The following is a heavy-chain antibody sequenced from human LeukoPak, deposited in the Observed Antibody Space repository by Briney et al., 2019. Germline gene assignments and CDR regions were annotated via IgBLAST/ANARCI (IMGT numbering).Heavy chain of an antibody. V-gene: IGHV4-38-2*02. CDR2: IYHSGST. CDR3: ARHGAYYYDSSGYYSYYYYYMDV. Sequence: PSETLSLICTVSGYSISSGYCWGWIRQPPGKGLEWIGSIYHSGSTYYNPSLKSRVTISLDTSKNQFSLKLSSVTAADTAVYYCARHGAYYYDSSGYYSYYYYYMDVWGKGTTVTISS. CDR1: GYSISSGYC. D-gene: IGHD3-22*01. J-gene: IGHJ6*03.